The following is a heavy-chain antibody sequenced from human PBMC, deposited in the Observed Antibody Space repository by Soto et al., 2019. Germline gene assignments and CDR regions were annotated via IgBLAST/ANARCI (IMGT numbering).Heavy chain of an antibody. J-gene: IGHJ5*02. Sequence: ASVEVSCKASGYTFTSCARQWVRQAPGQRLEWMGWINAGNGNTKYSQKFQGRVTITRDTSASTAYMELSSLRSEDTAVYYCARGVAGPLHWFDPWGQGTLVTVSS. CDR2: INAGNGNT. V-gene: IGHV1-3*01. D-gene: IGHD6-19*01. CDR3: ARGVAGPLHWFDP. CDR1: GYTFTSCA.